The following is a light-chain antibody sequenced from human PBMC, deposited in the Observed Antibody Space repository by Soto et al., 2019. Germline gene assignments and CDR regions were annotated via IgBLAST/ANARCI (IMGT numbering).Light chain of an antibody. Sequence: IVLTQSPGTLSVSPWERATLSCRASQSVSSNLAWYQQKPGQAPRLLIYGASTRATGIPARFSGSGSGTEFTLTISSLQSEDFAVYYCQQYNNWPPTWTFGQGTKVDI. CDR3: QQYNNWPPTWT. J-gene: IGKJ1*01. CDR2: GAS. CDR1: QSVSSN. V-gene: IGKV3-15*01.